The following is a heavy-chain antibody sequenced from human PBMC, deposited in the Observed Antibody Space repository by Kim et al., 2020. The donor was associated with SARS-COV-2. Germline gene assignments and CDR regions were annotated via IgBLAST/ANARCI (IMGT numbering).Heavy chain of an antibody. V-gene: IGHV1-8*01. CDR1: GYTFTSYD. J-gene: IGHJ6*03. CDR3: ARGPAVVVHLQGVYYYYYMDV. D-gene: IGHD2-2*01. CDR2: MNPNSGNT. Sequence: ASVKVSCKASGYTFTSYDINWVRQATGQGLEWMGWMNPNSGNTGYAQKFQGRVTMTRNTSISTAYMELSSLRSEDTAVYYCARGPAVVVHLQGVYYYYYMDVWGKGTTVTVSS.